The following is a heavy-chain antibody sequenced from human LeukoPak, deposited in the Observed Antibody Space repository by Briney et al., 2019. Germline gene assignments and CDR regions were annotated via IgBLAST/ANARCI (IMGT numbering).Heavy chain of an antibody. CDR1: GFTFSSYS. Sequence: GGSLRLSCAASGFTFSSYSMNWVRQAPGKGLEWVSSISSSSSYINYADSVKGRFTISRDNAKNSLYLQMNSLRAEDTAVYYCASLWDFDYWGQGTLVTVSS. CDR2: ISSSSSYI. J-gene: IGHJ4*02. D-gene: IGHD2-21*01. CDR3: ASLWDFDY. V-gene: IGHV3-21*01.